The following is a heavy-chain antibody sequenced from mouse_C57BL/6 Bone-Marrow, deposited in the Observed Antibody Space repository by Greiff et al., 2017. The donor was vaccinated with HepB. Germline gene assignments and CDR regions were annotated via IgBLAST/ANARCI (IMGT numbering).Heavy chain of an antibody. CDR3: AREGLYWYFDV. CDR2: INYDGSST. CDR1: GFTFSDYY. D-gene: IGHD2-4*01. J-gene: IGHJ1*03. Sequence: EVKLVESEGGLVQPGSSMKLSCTASGFTFSDYYMAWVRQVPEKGLEWVANINYDGSSTYYLDSLKSRFIISRDNAKNILYLQMSSLKSEDTATYYCAREGLYWYFDVWGTGTTVTVSS. V-gene: IGHV5-16*01.